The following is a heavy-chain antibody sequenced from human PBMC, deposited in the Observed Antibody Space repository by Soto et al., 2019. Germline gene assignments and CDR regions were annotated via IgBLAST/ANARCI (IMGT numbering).Heavy chain of an antibody. J-gene: IGHJ4*02. Sequence: EVQLVESGGVVVHPGGSLRLSCAASGFIFDDYTMHWVRQAPGKGLEWVSLITWDGSMKYYADSVKGRFTISRDNSKISLYLQMDSLKPDDTALYYCAKANSSGWSYYFDSWGQGTQVTVSS. V-gene: IGHV3-43*01. CDR1: GFIFDDYT. CDR2: ITWDGSMK. CDR3: AKANSSGWSYYFDS. D-gene: IGHD3-22*01.